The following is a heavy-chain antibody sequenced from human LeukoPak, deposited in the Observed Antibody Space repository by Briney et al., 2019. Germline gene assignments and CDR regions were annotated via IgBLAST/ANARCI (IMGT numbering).Heavy chain of an antibody. CDR2: IIPIFGTA. Sequence: SVKVSCKASGYTFTGYHMHWVRQAPGQGLEWMGGIIPIFGTANYAQKFQGRVTITADESTSTAYMELSSLRSEDTAVYYCARETPPYSSSSNWFDPWGQGTLVTVSS. J-gene: IGHJ5*02. CDR3: ARETPPYSSSSNWFDP. D-gene: IGHD6-6*01. V-gene: IGHV1-69*13. CDR1: GYTFTGYH.